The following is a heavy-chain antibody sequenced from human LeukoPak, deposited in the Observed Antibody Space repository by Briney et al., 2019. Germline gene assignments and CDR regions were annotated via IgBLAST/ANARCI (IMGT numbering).Heavy chain of an antibody. CDR1: GYTFTSYY. J-gene: IGHJ6*02. D-gene: IGHD3-3*01. CDR2: INPSGGST. CDR3: AREGRITIFGVVIPPYYYYGMDV. V-gene: IGHV1-46*01. Sequence: GASVKVSCKASGYTFTSYYMHWVRQAPGQGLEWMGIINPSGGSTSYAQKFQGRVTMTRDTSTSTVYMELSSLRSEDTAVYYCAREGRITIFGVVIPPYYYYGMDVWGQGTTVTVPS.